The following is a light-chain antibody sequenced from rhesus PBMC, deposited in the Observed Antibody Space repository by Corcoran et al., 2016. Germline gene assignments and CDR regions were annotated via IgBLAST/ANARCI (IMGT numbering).Light chain of an antibody. CDR1: QDITNE. J-gene: IGKJ1*01. CDR2: GAS. Sequence: DIQMTQSPSSLSASVGDRVTITCRASQDITNELAWYQQQPGESPKLLIYGASTSQSGIPSRFRGSGSGTDFTHTISSLPSAGFAVYYCQHYYSPPWTFVQGTRVEIK. CDR3: QHYYSPPWT. V-gene: IGKV1S25*01.